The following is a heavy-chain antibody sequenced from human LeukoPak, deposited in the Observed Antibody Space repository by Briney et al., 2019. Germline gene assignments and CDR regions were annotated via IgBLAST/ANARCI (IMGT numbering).Heavy chain of an antibody. V-gene: IGHV1-18*01. Sequence: ASVKVSCKASGYTFTSYGISWVRQAPGQGLEWMGWISAYNGNTNYAQKLQGRVTITTDTSTSTAYMELRSLRSDDTAVYNCARGPTVVVPGAPWDYYYYGMAVWGQGTTVT. CDR3: ARGPTVVVPGAPWDYYYYGMAV. CDR2: ISAYNGNT. CDR1: GYTFTSYG. D-gene: IGHD2-2*01. J-gene: IGHJ6*01.